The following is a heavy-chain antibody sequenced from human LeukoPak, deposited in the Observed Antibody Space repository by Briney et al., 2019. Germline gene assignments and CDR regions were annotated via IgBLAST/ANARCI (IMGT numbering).Heavy chain of an antibody. CDR3: TRESGAFSPFGF. J-gene: IGHJ4*02. D-gene: IGHD1-26*01. V-gene: IGHV4-4*02. CDR1: GGSITTTNW. Sequence: SETLSLTCAVSGGSITTTNWWSCVRQPPGKGLEWIGEVHLSGATNYNPSLESRVSMSIDKSKNHLSLEVTSVTAADTAMYFCTRESGAFSPFGFWGLGTLVTVSS. CDR2: VHLSGAT.